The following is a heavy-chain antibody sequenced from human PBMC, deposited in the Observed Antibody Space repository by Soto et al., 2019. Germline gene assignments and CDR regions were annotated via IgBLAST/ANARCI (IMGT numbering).Heavy chain of an antibody. Sequence: GGSLRLSCAASGFTFTNYWMHWVRQAPGKGLVWVSRINSDGTRTTYADSVRGRFTIPRDNSKNTLYLQMNSLRAEDTAVYYCARDSMSSGWYSLDYWGQGTLVTVSS. J-gene: IGHJ4*02. CDR2: INSDGTRT. CDR3: ARDSMSSGWYSLDY. D-gene: IGHD6-19*01. V-gene: IGHV3-74*01. CDR1: GFTFTNYW.